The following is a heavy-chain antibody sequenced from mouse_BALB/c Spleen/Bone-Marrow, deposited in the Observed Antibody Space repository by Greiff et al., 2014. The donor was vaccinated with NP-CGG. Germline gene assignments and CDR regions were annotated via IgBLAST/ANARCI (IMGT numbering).Heavy chain of an antibody. J-gene: IGHJ2*01. Sequence: DVKLVESGGGLVQPGGSRKLSCAASGFTFSSFGMHWVRQAPEKGLEWVAYISSGSRTVFYADTVKGRFTISRDNPKNTLFLQMTSLRSEDTAMYYCTRSRGNWDDFDYRGQGTTLTVSS. V-gene: IGHV5-17*02. CDR1: GFTFSSFG. D-gene: IGHD3-3*01. CDR2: ISSGSRTV. CDR3: TRSRGNWDDFDY.